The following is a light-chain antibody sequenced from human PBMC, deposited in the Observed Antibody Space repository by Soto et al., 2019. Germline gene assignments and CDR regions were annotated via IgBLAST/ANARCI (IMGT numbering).Light chain of an antibody. V-gene: IGLV2-14*01. Sequence: QSALTQPASVYGSPGQSITISCTGTSTDVGDSNHVSWYQHHPGKAPKLIIYEVSYRPSGVSNRFSGSKSAYTASLTISGLQAEDEADYYCNSQTTSGIRVFGTGTKLTVL. CDR2: EVS. CDR3: NSQTTSGIRV. CDR1: STDVGDSNH. J-gene: IGLJ1*01.